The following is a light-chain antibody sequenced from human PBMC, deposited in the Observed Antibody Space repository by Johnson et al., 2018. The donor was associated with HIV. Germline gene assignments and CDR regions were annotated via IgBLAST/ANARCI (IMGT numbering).Light chain of an antibody. CDR1: SSNIGNNY. CDR2: DNN. V-gene: IGLV1-51*01. Sequence: LTQPPSVSAAPGQKVTISCSGSSSNIGNNYVSWYQQIPGTAPKLLIYDNNKRPSGIPDRFSGSKSGTSATLGITGLQTGDEADYYCGTWDSSLSAGPYVFGTGTKVTVL. CDR3: GTWDSSLSAGPYV. J-gene: IGLJ1*01.